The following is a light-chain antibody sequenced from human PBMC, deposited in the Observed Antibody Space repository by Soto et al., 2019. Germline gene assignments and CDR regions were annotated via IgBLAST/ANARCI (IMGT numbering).Light chain of an antibody. J-gene: IGKJ1*01. Sequence: DIQMTQSPSTLSASVGDRXTIXXRAXXXXSSWLAWYQQKPGKAPKLLIYDASSLESGVPSRFSGSGSGTEFTLTISSLQPDDFATYYCQQYNSYPWTFGQGTKVEIK. CDR3: QQYNSYPWT. V-gene: IGKV1-5*01. CDR1: XXXSSW. CDR2: DAS.